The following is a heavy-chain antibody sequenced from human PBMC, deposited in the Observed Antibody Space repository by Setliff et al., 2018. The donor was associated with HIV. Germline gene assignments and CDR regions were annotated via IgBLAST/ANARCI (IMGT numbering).Heavy chain of an antibody. Sequence: LRLSCAASGFTFRNYWMHWVRQAPGKGLVWVSRIDGDGSGTSYADSVQGRFTISRDNAKNTPYLQMNSLRAEDTAVYYCVRDITTCWDVWGQGTTVTVSS. CDR1: GFTFRNYW. D-gene: IGHD4-4*01. J-gene: IGHJ6*02. CDR3: VRDITTCWDV. V-gene: IGHV3-74*01. CDR2: IDGDGSGT.